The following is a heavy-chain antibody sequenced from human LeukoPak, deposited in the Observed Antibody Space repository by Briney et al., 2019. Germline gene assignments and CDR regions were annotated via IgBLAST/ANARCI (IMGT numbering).Heavy chain of an antibody. V-gene: IGHV4-59*01. Sequence: PSETLSLTCTVPGGSISSYYWSWIRQPPGKGLEWIGYIYYSGSTNYNPSLKSRVTISVDTSKNQFSLKLSSVTAADTAVYYCASYDFWSGPPSWGQGTLVTVSS. CDR3: ASYDFWSGPPS. CDR2: IYYSGST. J-gene: IGHJ4*02. D-gene: IGHD3-3*01. CDR1: GGSISSYY.